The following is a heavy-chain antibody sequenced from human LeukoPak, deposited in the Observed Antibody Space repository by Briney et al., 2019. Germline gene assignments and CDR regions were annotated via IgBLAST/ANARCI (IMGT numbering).Heavy chain of an antibody. CDR3: ARAYSFGYDY. V-gene: IGHV3-64*01. D-gene: IGHD5-18*01. Sequence: PGGSLRLSCAASGITFGASHMHWVRQAPGKGLEYVAAITKNGDTTYYANSVKGRFTISRDNSKNTLYLQLGSLRVEDTAVYFCARAYSFGYDYWGQGTLVTVSS. CDR2: ITKNGDTT. CDR1: GITFGASH. J-gene: IGHJ4*02.